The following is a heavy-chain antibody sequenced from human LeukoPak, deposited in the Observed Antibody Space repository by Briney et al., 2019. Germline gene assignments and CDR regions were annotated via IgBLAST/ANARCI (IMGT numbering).Heavy chain of an antibody. D-gene: IGHD3-3*01. J-gene: IGHJ4*02. V-gene: IGHV4-39*01. CDR1: GDSISRTTFY. Sequence: PSETLSLTCTVSGDSISRTTFYWGWIRQPPGKGLEWLGSIFYIVTTTYNPSLKSRVTISVDTSRKQFSLKLRSVTAADTPVYYCARLPRYDFWSWGQGTLVTVSS. CDR3: ARLPRYDFWS. CDR2: IFYIVTT.